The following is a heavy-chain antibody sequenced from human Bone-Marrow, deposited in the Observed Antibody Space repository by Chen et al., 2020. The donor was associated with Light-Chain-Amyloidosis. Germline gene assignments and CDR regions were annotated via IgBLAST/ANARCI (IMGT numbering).Heavy chain of an antibody. CDR1: GFSVSSNY. V-gene: IGHV3-53*02. CDR2: FRTGVTT. J-gene: IGHJ4*02. D-gene: IGHD2-2*01. CDR3: ARDVLCSSSNTCNDY. Sequence: EVQLMETGGGMIQPGGSLRLSCTVSGFSVSSNYMGWVRQAPGKGLEWVSLFRTGVTTYYTDSVKGRFTISRDNSKNTLYLQMNSLRAEDTAVYYCARDVLCSSSNTCNDYWGQGTLVTVSS.